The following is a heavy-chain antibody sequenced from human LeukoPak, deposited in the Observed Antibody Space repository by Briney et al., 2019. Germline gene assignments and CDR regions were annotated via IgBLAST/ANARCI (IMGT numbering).Heavy chain of an antibody. V-gene: IGHV3-21*01. J-gene: IGHJ4*02. CDR2: ISSSSSYI. Sequence: GGSLRLSCAASGFTFTSYSMNWVRQAPGKGLEWVSSISSSSSYIYYADSVKGRFTISRDNAKNSLYLQMNSLRAEDTAVYYCAMRIAVAGGLDYWGQGTLVTVSS. D-gene: IGHD6-19*01. CDR1: GFTFTSYS. CDR3: AMRIAVAGGLDY.